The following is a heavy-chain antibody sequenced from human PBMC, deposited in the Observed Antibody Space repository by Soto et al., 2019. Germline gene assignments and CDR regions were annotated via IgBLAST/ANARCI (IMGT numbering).Heavy chain of an antibody. D-gene: IGHD3-3*01. Sequence: EVQLVESGGDLVKPGGSLRLSCAASGFTFYTAWLNWVRQAPGKGLEWVGRIKSKNDGETTDYAAHVKGRFTISREDSINTQYLQMTSLKTDDTAVYYCVTDTMGSWGQGTLVTVSS. CDR3: VTDTMGS. CDR2: IKSKNDGETT. V-gene: IGHV3-15*07. CDR1: GFTFYTAW. J-gene: IGHJ5*02.